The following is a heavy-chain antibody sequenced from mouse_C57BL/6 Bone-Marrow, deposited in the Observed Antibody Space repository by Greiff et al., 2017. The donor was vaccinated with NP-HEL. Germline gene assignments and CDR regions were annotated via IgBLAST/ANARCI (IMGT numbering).Heavy chain of an antibody. D-gene: IGHD1-1*01. J-gene: IGHJ1*03. V-gene: IGHV1-50*01. CDR2: IDPSDSYT. CDR1: GYTFTSYW. Sequence: VQLQQPGAELVKPGASVKLSCKASGYTFTSYWMQWVKQRPGQGLEWIGEIDPSDSYTNYNQKFKGKATLTVDTSSSTAYMQLSSLTSEDSAVYYCAREGPTVVATDWYFDVWGTGTTVTVSS. CDR3: AREGPTVVATDWYFDV.